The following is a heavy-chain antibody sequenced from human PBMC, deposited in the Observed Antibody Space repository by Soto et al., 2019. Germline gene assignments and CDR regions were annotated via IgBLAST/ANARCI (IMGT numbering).Heavy chain of an antibody. D-gene: IGHD2-15*01. CDR1: GFTFSSYA. V-gene: IGHV3-23*01. CDR2: ISGSGGST. Sequence: GGSLRLSCAASGFTFSSYAMSWVRQAPGKGLEWVSAISGSGGSTYYADSVKGRFTISRDNSKNTLYLQMNSLRAEDTAVYYCAIAEAALLYYGMDVWGQGTTVTVSS. J-gene: IGHJ6*02. CDR3: AIAEAALLYYGMDV.